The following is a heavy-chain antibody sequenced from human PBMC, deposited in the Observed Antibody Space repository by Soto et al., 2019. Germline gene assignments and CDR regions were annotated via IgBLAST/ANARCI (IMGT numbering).Heavy chain of an antibody. D-gene: IGHD5-12*01. CDR2: ISGSGGSA. Sequence: HPGGSLRLSCAASGFTFSNYAMSWVRQAPGKGLEWDSSISGSGGSAYNADSVKGRFTISRDNSKNTLYLPINSLRAEHTTVYYCAKGGGYIRRRRYEGYWGRVDRVTV. CDR3: AKGGGYIRRRRYEGY. J-gene: IGHJ1*01. V-gene: IGHV3-23*01. CDR1: GFTFSNYA.